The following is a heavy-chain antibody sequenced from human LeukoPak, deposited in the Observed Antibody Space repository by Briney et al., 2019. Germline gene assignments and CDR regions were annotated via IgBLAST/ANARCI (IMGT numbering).Heavy chain of an antibody. CDR1: GYTFTDYY. J-gene: IGHJ4*02. CDR3: ATLSSVDPTY. D-gene: IGHD3-9*01. V-gene: IGHV1-2*02. CDR2: INFNSGGT. Sequence: ASVKVSCTASGYTFTDYYMHWVRQAPGQGLEWVGWINFNSGGTKYAQNFQGRVTMTRDTSISTAFMSLSGLTSDDTAVYYCATLSSVDPTYWGQGTLVTVSS.